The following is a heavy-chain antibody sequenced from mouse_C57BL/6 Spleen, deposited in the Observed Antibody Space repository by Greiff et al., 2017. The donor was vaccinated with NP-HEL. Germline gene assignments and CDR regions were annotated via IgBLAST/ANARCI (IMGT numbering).Heavy chain of an antibody. D-gene: IGHD2-3*01. CDR3: ARSGIYDGYYGYYAMDY. Sequence: QLQQPGAELVKPGASVKMSCKASGYTFTSYWITWVKQRPGQGLEWIGDIYPGSGSTNYNEKFKSKATLTVDTSSSTAYMQLSSLTSEDSAVYYCARSGIYDGYYGYYAMDYWGQGTSVTVSS. J-gene: IGHJ4*01. CDR1: GYTFTSYW. V-gene: IGHV1-55*01. CDR2: IYPGSGST.